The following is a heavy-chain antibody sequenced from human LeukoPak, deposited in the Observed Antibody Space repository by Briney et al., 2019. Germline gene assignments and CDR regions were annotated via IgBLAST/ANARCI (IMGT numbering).Heavy chain of an antibody. CDR2: IYYSGSA. Sequence: SETLSLTCTVSGGSISSSSYSWGWIRQPPGKGLEWIGSIYYSGSAYYNPSLKSRVTISVDTPKNQFSLKLSSVTAADTAVHYCARVVVPAATNWFDPWGQGTLLTVSS. J-gene: IGHJ5*02. CDR3: ARVVVPAATNWFDP. V-gene: IGHV4-39*07. CDR1: GGSISSSSYS. D-gene: IGHD2-2*01.